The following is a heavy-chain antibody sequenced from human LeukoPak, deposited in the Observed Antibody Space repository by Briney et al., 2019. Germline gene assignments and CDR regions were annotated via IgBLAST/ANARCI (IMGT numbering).Heavy chain of an antibody. CDR1: GYTFSTYG. CDR2: VSGHDGKT. Sequence: ASVKVSCKTSGYTFSTYGISWVRQAPGQGLELMGWVSGHDGKTKYAQKVQGRVTMTADTSTNTAYMELRSLRSDDTAFYYCARITCSTTSCYTGKSYDFWGQGTLVTVSS. D-gene: IGHD2-2*02. V-gene: IGHV1-18*01. J-gene: IGHJ4*02. CDR3: ARITCSTTSCYTGKSYDF.